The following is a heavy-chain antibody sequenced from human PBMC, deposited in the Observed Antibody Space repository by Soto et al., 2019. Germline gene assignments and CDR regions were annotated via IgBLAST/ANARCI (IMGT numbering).Heavy chain of an antibody. J-gene: IGHJ6*02. D-gene: IGHD3-16*01. CDR1: GGPITTTTW. CDR3: ATQTISYTWGV. V-gene: IGHV4-4*02. Sequence: QVQLQESGPGLVKPSETLSLTCAVSGGPITTTTWWAWVRLPPGKGLEWIGELHHDGTTNYNPSLESRITMSLAKSNTHFSLTLTSVTAADTAIYYCATQTISYTWGVWGRGTTVTVSS. CDR2: LHHDGTT.